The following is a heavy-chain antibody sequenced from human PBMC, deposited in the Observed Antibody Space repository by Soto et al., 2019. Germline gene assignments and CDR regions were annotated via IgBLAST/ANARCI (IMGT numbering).Heavy chain of an antibody. CDR1: GYTFTRYN. CDR2: ISGYNGNT. J-gene: IGHJ6*02. V-gene: IGHV1-18*01. Sequence: ASVKVSCKTPGYTFTRYNIHWVRQAPGQGLEWMGWISGYNGNTKYAEKFQGRVTMTTDTSTGTAHMELRSLRSDDTAVYYCAREGQAPYYYYGMDVWGQGTAVTVSS. CDR3: AREGQAPYYYYGMDV.